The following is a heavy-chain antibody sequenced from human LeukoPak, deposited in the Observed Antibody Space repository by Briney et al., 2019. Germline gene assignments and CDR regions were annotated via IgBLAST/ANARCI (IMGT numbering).Heavy chain of an antibody. V-gene: IGHV4-61*02. CDR1: GGSISSGSYY. J-gene: IGHJ3*02. CDR2: IYTSGST. D-gene: IGHD6-13*01. CDR3: ARRQQLVQDDAFDI. Sequence: TPSQTLSLTCTVSGGSISSGSYYWSWIRQPAGKGLEWIGRIYTSGSTNYNPSLKSRVTISVDTSKNQFSLKLSSVTAADTAVYYCARRQQLVQDDAFDIWGQGTMVTVSS.